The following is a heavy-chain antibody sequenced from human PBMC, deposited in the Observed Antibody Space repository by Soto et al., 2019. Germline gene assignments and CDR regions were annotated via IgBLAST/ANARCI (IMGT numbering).Heavy chain of an antibody. J-gene: IGHJ5*02. CDR1: GYSFTSYG. Sequence: PGESLKIPCKGSGYSFTSYGIGWWRQMPGKGLEWMGIIYPGDSDTRYSPSFQGQVTISADKSISTAYLQWSSLKASDTAMYYCARADKEGFFRWFDPWGQGTLVTVPS. CDR3: ARADKEGFFRWFDP. D-gene: IGHD3-3*01. V-gene: IGHV5-51*01. CDR2: IYPGDSDT.